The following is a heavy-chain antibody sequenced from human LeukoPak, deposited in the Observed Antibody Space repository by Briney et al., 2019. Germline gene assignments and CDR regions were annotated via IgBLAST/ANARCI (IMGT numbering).Heavy chain of an antibody. CDR1: GDSVSSNSAA. Sequence: QTLSLICAISGDSVSSNSAAWNGIRQSPSRGLEWLGRTVYRSKWYYDYAVSVQSRITINADTSKNQFCLHLNSATPEDTAVYYCARSTALVGDDWVDPWGHESLVTVSS. J-gene: IGHJ5*02. CDR3: ARSTALVGDDWVDP. CDR2: TVYRSKWYY. D-gene: IGHD2-21*01. V-gene: IGHV6-1*01.